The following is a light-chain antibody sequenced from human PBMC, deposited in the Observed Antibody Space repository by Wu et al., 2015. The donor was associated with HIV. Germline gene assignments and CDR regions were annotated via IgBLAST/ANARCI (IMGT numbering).Light chain of an antibody. CDR2: AAS. Sequence: DIQLTQSPSFLSASVGDRVTITCRASQDISTYLAWYQQKPEKAPNLLIYAASTLQSGVPSRFSGSGSGTEFTLTISSLQPEDFATYYCQQLNTYPLTFGGGAKVEIK. V-gene: IGKV1-9*01. CDR3: QQLNTYPLT. CDR1: QDISTY. J-gene: IGKJ4*01.